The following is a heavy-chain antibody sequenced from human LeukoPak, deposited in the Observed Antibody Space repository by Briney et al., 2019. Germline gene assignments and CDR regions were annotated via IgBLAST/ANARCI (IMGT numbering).Heavy chain of an antibody. Sequence: HPSETLSLTCVVSGDSISSGGYSWSWIRQPPGKGLEWIGSIYHSGSTYYNPSLKSRVTISVDTSKNQFSLKLSSVTAADTAVYYCARVVIAAAGFDYWGQGTLVTVSS. CDR1: GDSISSGGYS. J-gene: IGHJ4*02. V-gene: IGHV4-38-2*01. D-gene: IGHD6-13*01. CDR2: IYHSGST. CDR3: ARVVIAAAGFDY.